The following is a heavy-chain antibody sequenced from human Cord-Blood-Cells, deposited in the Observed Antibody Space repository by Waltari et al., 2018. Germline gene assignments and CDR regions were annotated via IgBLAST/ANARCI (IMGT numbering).Heavy chain of an antibody. CDR1: GGSISSSSYY. V-gene: IGHV4-39*01. J-gene: IGHJ4*02. D-gene: IGHD1-26*01. Sequence: QLQLQESGPGLVKPSETLSLTCTVSGGSISSSSYYWGWVRQPPGKGLEWIGSIYYSGRTYSNPSLKSRFTISVAPSTTQFSLKLSAVTAADTAVYYCARQTGWELFDDWGQGTLVTVSS. CDR2: IYYSGRT. CDR3: ARQTGWELFDD.